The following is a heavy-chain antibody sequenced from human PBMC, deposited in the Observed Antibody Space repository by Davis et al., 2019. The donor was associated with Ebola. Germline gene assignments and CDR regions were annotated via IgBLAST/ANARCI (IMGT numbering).Heavy chain of an antibody. CDR2: ISTSGST. V-gene: IGHV4-61*09. J-gene: IGHJ6*02. Sequence: SETLSLTCTVSGGSISSASYFWTWIRQPAGKGLEWIGHISTSGSTNSNPSLKSRVTISVDTSKNQFSLKLSSVTAADTAVYYCASGSSSWDYYGMDVWGQGTTVTVSS. D-gene: IGHD6-13*01. CDR1: GGSISSASYF. CDR3: ASGSSSWDYYGMDV.